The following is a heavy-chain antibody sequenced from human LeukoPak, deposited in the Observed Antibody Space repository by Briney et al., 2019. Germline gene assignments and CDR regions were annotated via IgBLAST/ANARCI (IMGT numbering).Heavy chain of an antibody. CDR2: IKEYASQK. V-gene: IGHV3-7*01. Sequence: GGSLRLSCPASGFTFSDYWMSWVRQSAGRGLEWEANIKEYASQKSYGDSVRGRFTIYRHNAKNSLFLQMDSLRAEDTAVYYCARDSRFCTSYDCRGDAFDFWGRGTMDSVTS. CDR1: GFTFSDYW. CDR3: ARDSRFCTSYDCRGDAFDF. D-gene: IGHD2-8*01. J-gene: IGHJ3*01.